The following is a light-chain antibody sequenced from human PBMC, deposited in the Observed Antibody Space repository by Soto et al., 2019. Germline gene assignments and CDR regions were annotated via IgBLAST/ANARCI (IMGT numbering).Light chain of an antibody. CDR3: QQYHKWPPYT. CDR1: QSISSN. Sequence: EIVMTQSPANLSVSPEERATLSCRASQSISSNLAWYQQKPGQGPRLLIYGASTRATGIPARFSGSGSGTEFTLTISSLQSEDFAVYYCQQYHKWPPYTFGQGTKLEIK. J-gene: IGKJ2*01. V-gene: IGKV3-15*01. CDR2: GAS.